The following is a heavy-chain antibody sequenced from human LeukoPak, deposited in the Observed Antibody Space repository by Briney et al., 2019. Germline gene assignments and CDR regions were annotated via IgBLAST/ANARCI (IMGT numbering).Heavy chain of an antibody. CDR3: TRRYSGSYPHAFDI. D-gene: IGHD1-26*01. CDR1: GFTFSGSA. Sequence: GGSLRLSCAASGFTFSGSAMHWVRQASGKGLEWVGRIRSKANSYATAYAASVKGRFTISRDDSKNTAYLQMNSLKTEDTAAYYCTRRYSGSYPHAFDIWGQGTMVTVSS. V-gene: IGHV3-73*01. J-gene: IGHJ3*02. CDR2: IRSKANSYAT.